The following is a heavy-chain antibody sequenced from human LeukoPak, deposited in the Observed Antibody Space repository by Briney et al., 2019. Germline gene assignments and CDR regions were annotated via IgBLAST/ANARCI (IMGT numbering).Heavy chain of an antibody. Sequence: GGSLRLSCAASGFTFSTYGMHWVRQAPGKGLEWVAFIWYDGSHKYYADSVKGRFTISRDNSNDTLYLQMNGLRADDTAVYYCARGNPLLCSGSSCFDYWGQGTLDTVSS. CDR2: IWYDGSHK. CDR1: GFTFSTYG. J-gene: IGHJ4*02. D-gene: IGHD2-15*01. CDR3: ARGNPLLCSGSSCFDY. V-gene: IGHV3-33*01.